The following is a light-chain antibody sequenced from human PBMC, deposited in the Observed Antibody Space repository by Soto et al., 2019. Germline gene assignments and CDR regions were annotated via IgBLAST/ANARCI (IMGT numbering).Light chain of an antibody. CDR2: DAS. Sequence: EVILTQSPATLSVSPGERATLSCRASQNIDTYLAWYQQRPDQAPRLLIDDASTRATGIPARFSGSGSGTAFTLTISNLGPKDFAVYYGHRGTSFGQGTRVDI. CDR3: HRGTS. V-gene: IGKV3-11*01. CDR1: QNIDTY. J-gene: IGKJ5*01.